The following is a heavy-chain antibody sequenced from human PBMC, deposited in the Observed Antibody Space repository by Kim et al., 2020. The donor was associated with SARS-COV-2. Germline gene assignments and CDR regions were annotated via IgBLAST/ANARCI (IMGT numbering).Heavy chain of an antibody. CDR2: IYYSGST. CDR1: GGSISSSSYY. J-gene: IGHJ5*02. CDR3: ARHRYIVVVVDWFDP. Sequence: SETLSLTCTVSGGSISSSSYYWGWIRQPPGKGLEWIGSIYYSGSTYYNPSLKSRVTISVDTSKNQFSLKLSSVTAADTAVYYCARHRYIVVVVDWFDPWGQGTLVTVSS. D-gene: IGHD2-15*01. V-gene: IGHV4-39*01.